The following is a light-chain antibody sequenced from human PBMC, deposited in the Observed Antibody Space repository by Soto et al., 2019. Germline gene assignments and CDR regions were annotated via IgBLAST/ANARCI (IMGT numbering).Light chain of an antibody. CDR2: SND. J-gene: IGLJ2*01. Sequence: QLVLTQPPSASGTPGQSVTISCSGSSSNIGDNTVNWYQQLPGTAPKLLIYSNDQRSSGVPDRFSGSKSGTSASLAISGLQSEDEADYYYAVWDDSLDGVVFGGGTKLTVL. CDR3: AVWDDSLDGVV. V-gene: IGLV1-44*01. CDR1: SSNIGDNT.